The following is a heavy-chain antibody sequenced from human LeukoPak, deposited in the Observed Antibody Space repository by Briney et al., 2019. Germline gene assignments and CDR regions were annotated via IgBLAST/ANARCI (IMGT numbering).Heavy chain of an antibody. J-gene: IGHJ5*02. D-gene: IGHD3-10*01. Sequence: GGSLRLSCAASGFTFSSYSMTWVRQAPGKGLEWVSSISSTTTYIYYANSVKGRFTISRDNSKNSLYLQMNSLRAEDTAVYYCAKDPYFGSGSYPNWFDPWGQGTLVTVSS. CDR2: ISSTTTYI. CDR1: GFTFSSYS. V-gene: IGHV3-21*04. CDR3: AKDPYFGSGSYPNWFDP.